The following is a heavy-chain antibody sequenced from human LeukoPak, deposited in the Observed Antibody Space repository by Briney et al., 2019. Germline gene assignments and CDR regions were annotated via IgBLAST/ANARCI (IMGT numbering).Heavy chain of an antibody. CDR1: GFTFDDYA. J-gene: IGHJ6*02. CDR2: ISWNSGSI. Sequence: GGSLRLSCAASGFTFDDYAMHWVRQAPGKGLEWVSGISWNSGSIGYADSVKGRFTISRDNAKNSLHLQMSSLRAEDTALYYCAKDALDGYDYYYGMDVWGQGTTVTVSS. V-gene: IGHV3-9*01. CDR3: AKDALDGYDYYYGMDV. D-gene: IGHD5-24*01.